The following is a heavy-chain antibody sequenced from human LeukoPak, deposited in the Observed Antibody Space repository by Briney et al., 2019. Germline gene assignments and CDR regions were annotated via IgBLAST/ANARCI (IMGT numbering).Heavy chain of an antibody. V-gene: IGHV1-69*05. CDR3: ATKFVGATTLDY. Sequence: GASVRVSCKASGGTFSSYAISWVRQAPGQGLEWVGRIIPIFGTANYAQKFQGRVTITTDESTSTAYMELSSLRSEDTAVYYCATKFVGATTLDYWGQGTLVTVSS. CDR2: IIPIFGTA. CDR1: GGTFSSYA. D-gene: IGHD1-26*01. J-gene: IGHJ4*02.